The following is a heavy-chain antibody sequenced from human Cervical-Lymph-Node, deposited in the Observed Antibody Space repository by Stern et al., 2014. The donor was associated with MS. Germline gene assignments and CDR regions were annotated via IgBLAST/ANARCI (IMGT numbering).Heavy chain of an antibody. CDR1: GGSFINNV. Sequence: VQLVQSGAEVKKPGSSVKVSCQASGGSFINNVISWARQAPGQGLEWMGGTIPIFGTALYAQKFRGRVTITADESTRTAYMELSSLRSDDTAVYFCARAASTTSSYNFWGPGTLVTVSS. CDR3: ARAASTTSSYNF. D-gene: IGHD3-10*01. CDR2: TIPIFGTA. V-gene: IGHV1-69*01. J-gene: IGHJ4*02.